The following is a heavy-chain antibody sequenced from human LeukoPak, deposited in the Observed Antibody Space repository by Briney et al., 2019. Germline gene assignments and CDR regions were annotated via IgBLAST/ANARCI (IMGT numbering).Heavy chain of an antibody. D-gene: IGHD5-12*01. CDR1: GDSISNYF. Sequence: PSETLSLTCTVSGDSISNYFWSWVRQPAGKGLEWIGRIYSTGRSDYNPSLKSRITMSVDTSKNQFSLKLSSVTAADTAVYYCARDGPRSGYDLGHFDNLGQGTLVTASS. CDR3: ARDGPRSGYDLGHFDN. V-gene: IGHV4-4*07. CDR2: IYSTGRS. J-gene: IGHJ4*02.